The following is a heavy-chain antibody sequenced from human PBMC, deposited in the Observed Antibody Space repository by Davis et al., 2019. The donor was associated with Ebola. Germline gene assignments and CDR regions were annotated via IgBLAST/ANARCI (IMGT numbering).Heavy chain of an antibody. CDR3: ARDEFDDFWSGYYDY. CDR1: GFSVSDY. D-gene: IGHD3-3*01. J-gene: IGHJ4*02. V-gene: IGHV3-53*01. CDR2: IYSGGTT. Sequence: GGSLRLSCAASGFSVSDYMNWVRQAPGKGLEWVAVIYSGGTTHYADSVKGRFTISRDNAKNSLYLQMNSLRAEDTAVYYCARDEFDDFWSGYYDYWGQGTLVTVSS.